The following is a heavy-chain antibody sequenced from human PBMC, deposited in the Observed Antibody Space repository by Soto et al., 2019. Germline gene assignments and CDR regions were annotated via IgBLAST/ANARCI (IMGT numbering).Heavy chain of an antibody. CDR1: GFTFGDYA. CDR2: IRSKAYGGTT. D-gene: IGHD3-22*01. Sequence: GGSLRLSCTASGFTFGDYAMSWVRQAPGKGLEWVGFIRSKAYGGTTEYAASVKGRFTISRDDSKSIAYLQMNSLKTEDTAVYYCTREGGSGYYYVYWYFDLWGRGTLVTVSS. V-gene: IGHV3-49*04. CDR3: TREGGSGYYYVYWYFDL. J-gene: IGHJ2*01.